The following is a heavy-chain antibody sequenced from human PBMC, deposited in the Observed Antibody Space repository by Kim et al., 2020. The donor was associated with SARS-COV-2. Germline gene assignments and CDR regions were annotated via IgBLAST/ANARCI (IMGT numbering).Heavy chain of an antibody. CDR2: IVVGSGNT. V-gene: IGHV1-58*01. CDR3: AADGGVSGYYDILTGYHDFDY. D-gene: IGHD3-9*01. Sequence: ASVKVSCKASGFTFTSSAVQWVRQARGQRLEWIGWIVVGSGNTNYAQKFQERVTITRDMSTSTAYMELSSLRSEDTAVYYCAADGGVSGYYDILTGYHDFDYWGQGTLVTVSS. CDR1: GFTFTSSA. J-gene: IGHJ4*02.